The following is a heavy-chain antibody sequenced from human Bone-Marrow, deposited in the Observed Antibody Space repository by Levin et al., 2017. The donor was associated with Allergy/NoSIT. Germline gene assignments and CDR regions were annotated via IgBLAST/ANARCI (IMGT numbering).Heavy chain of an antibody. J-gene: IGHJ2*01. CDR2: IYHSGST. CDR1: GGSISSSNW. V-gene: IGHV4-4*02. Sequence: SETLSLTCAVSGGSISSSNWWSWVRQPPGKGLEWIGEIYHSGSTNYNPSLKSRVTISVDKSKNQFSLKLSSVTAADTAVYYCARDAPTVTRNGYFDLWGRGTLVTVSS. CDR3: ARDAPTVTRNGYFDL. D-gene: IGHD4-17*01.